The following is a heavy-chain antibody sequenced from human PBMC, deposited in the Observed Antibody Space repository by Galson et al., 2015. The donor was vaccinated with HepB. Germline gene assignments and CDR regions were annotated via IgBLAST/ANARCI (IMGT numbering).Heavy chain of an antibody. V-gene: IGHV1-18*04. J-gene: IGHJ6*02. CDR3: ARDIWFAEMDEYYHYGVDV. Sequence: SVKVSCKASGYTFTSHLITWVRQAPGQGPEWMGWINLYNGKTNCAPKLQGRVNMTTDTSTSTAYLELRSLRSDDTAGYYCARDIWFAEMDEYYHYGVDVWGQGTTVTVSS. D-gene: IGHD3-10*01. CDR2: INLYNGKT. CDR1: GYTFTSHL.